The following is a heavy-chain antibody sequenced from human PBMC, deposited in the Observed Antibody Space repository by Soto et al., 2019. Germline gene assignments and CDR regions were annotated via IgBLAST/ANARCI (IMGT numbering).Heavy chain of an antibody. Sequence: ASVKVSCKPSGYIFANYPMQWVRQAPGQGLEWMGWINPGNGNTKYSQKFQGRVTITRDTSATTVYMELSSLTSKDTAMYYCARVVRNFSGSGDHWFDPWGQGTLVTVSS. V-gene: IGHV1-3*01. CDR1: GYIFANYP. J-gene: IGHJ5*02. CDR3: ARVVRNFSGSGDHWFDP. D-gene: IGHD3-10*01. CDR2: INPGNGNT.